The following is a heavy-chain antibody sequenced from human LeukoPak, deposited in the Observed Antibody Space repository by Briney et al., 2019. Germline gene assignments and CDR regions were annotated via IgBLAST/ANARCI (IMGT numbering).Heavy chain of an antibody. J-gene: IGHJ6*03. CDR1: GGSISSYY. CDR2: IYYSGST. CDR3: ARHSAPTMVRGVNYYYYYMDV. V-gene: IGHV4-59*08. D-gene: IGHD3-10*01. Sequence: SETLSLTCTVSGGSISSYYWSWIRQPPGKGLEWIGYIYYSGSTNYNPSLKSRATISVATSKNQFSLKLSSVTAADTAVYYCARHSAPTMVRGVNYYYYYMDVWGKGTTVTVSS.